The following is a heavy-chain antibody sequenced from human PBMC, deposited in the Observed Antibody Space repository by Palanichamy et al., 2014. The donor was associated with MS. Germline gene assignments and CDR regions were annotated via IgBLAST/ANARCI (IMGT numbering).Heavy chain of an antibody. J-gene: IGHJ6*02. CDR3: ARADPGGTYFGVVTEHYCYYGMDV. CDR1: GGSISSYY. CDR2: IYYSGST. D-gene: IGHD3-3*01. V-gene: IGHV4-59*01. Sequence: QVQLQESGPGLVKPSETLSLTCTVSGGSISSYYWSWIRQPPGKGLEWIGYIYYSGSTNYNPSLKSRVTISVDTSKNQFSLKLSSVTAADTAVYYCARADPGGTYFGVVTEHYCYYGMDVWGQGTTVTVSS.